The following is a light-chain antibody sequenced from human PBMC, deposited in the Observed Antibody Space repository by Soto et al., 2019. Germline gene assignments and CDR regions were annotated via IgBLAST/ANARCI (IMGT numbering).Light chain of an antibody. CDR3: QQYYNGTPIT. CDR1: QSVSSN. V-gene: IGKV3-15*01. CDR2: GAS. J-gene: IGKJ5*01. Sequence: IVITKHADRLSVSPGERVTPSCSASQSVSSNLAWYQQKPGQAPRLLIYGASTRATGIQARFSGSGSGTEFTLTISSLQSEDFAVYYCQQYYNGTPITFGQGTRLDIK.